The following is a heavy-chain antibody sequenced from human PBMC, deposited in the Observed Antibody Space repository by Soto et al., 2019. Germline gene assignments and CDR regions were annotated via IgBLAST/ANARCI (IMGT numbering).Heavy chain of an antibody. D-gene: IGHD6-19*01. CDR1: GGSISSYY. CDR3: ARDGGWLQSYYYYGMDV. CDR2: IYYSGST. Sequence: SETLSLTCTVSGGSISSYYWSWIRQPPGKGLEWIGYIYYSGSTNYNPSLKSRVTISVDTSKNQFSLKLSSVTAADTAVYYCARDGGWLQSYYYYGMDVWGQGTTVTVPS. V-gene: IGHV4-59*01. J-gene: IGHJ6*02.